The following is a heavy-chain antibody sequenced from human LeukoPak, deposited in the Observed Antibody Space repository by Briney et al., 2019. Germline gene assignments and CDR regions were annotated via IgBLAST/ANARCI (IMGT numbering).Heavy chain of an antibody. J-gene: IGHJ6*03. Sequence: PGGSLRLSCAASGFTFSSYAMNWVRQAPGKGLEWVSTISGSGGSTHYADSVKGRFTISRDNSKNTLYVQMNSLRAEDTAIYYCTKGSPGFYYYMDVWGRGTTVTVSS. CDR1: GFTFSSYA. CDR2: ISGSGGST. CDR3: TKGSPGFYYYMDV. D-gene: IGHD5-12*01. V-gene: IGHV3-23*01.